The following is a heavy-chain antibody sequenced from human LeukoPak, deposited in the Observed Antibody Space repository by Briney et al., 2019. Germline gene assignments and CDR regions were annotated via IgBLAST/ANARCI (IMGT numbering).Heavy chain of an antibody. J-gene: IGHJ4*02. Sequence: SETLSLTCAVYGGSFSGYYWSWIRQPPGKGLEWIGEINHSGSTNYNPSLKSRVTISVDTSKNQFSLKLSSVTAADTAVYYCARVISSWLQLGYFDYWGQGTLVTVSS. V-gene: IGHV4-34*01. D-gene: IGHD5-24*01. CDR3: ARVISSWLQLGYFDY. CDR1: GGSFSGYY. CDR2: INHSGST.